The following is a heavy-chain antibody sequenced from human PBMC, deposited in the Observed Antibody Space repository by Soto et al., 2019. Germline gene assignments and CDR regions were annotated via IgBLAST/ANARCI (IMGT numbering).Heavy chain of an antibody. CDR3: AKWMEQTYYYDSSGYYPAGSGP. J-gene: IGHJ5*02. Sequence: PGGSLRLSCAASGFTFSSYAMSWVRQAPGKGLEWVSAISGSGGSTYYADSVKGRFTISRDNSKNTLYLQMNSLRAEDTAVYYCAKWMEQTYYYDSSGYYPAGSGPWGQGTLVTVSS. D-gene: IGHD3-22*01. CDR2: ISGSGGST. CDR1: GFTFSSYA. V-gene: IGHV3-23*01.